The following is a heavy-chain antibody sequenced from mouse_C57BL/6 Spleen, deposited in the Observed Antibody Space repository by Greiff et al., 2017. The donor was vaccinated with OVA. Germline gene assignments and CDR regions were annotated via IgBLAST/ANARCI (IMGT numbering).Heavy chain of an antibody. V-gene: IGHV1-80*01. Sequence: QVQLKQSGAELVKPGASVKISCKASGYAFSSYWMNWVKQRPGKGLEWIGQIYPGDGDTNYNGKFKGKATLTADKSSSTAYMQLSSLTSEDSAVYFCARGDDGPWFAYWGQGTLVTVSA. D-gene: IGHD2-3*01. CDR1: GYAFSSYW. J-gene: IGHJ3*01. CDR2: IYPGDGDT. CDR3: ARGDDGPWFAY.